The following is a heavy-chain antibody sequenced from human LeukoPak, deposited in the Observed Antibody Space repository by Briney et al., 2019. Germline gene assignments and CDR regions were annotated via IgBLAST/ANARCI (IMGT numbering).Heavy chain of an antibody. J-gene: IGHJ4*02. CDR3: TRDRLGGAVASWIPDY. CDR2: VYHTGST. D-gene: IGHD3-3*01. V-gene: IGHV4-59*01. CDR1: GGSINNYY. Sequence: SETLSLTCRVSGGSINNYYWSWIRQAPGKRLEWIGSVYHTGSTDYNPSLRSPVTISVDTSKNHSSLKVTSVTAADTAIYYCTRDRLGGAVASWIPDYWGQGILVTVSS.